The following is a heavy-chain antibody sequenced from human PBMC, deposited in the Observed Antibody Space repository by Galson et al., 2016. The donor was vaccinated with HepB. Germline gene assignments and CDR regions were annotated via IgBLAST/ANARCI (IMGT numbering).Heavy chain of an antibody. CDR1: GFTFTNYW. D-gene: IGHD2-15*01. CDR2: IREDGNDM. Sequence: SLRLSCAASGFTFTNYWMSWVRQAPGRALEWVANIREDGNDMYYLDSVKGRFTISRDNGRDSLYLQMNSLRAEDTAVYYCGIAMGGFPFEYWGQGTLVAVSS. V-gene: IGHV3-7*01. CDR3: GIAMGGFPFEY. J-gene: IGHJ4*02.